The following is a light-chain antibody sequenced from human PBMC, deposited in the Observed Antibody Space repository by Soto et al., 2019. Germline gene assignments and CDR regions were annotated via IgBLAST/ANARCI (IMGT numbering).Light chain of an antibody. CDR2: EVS. Sequence: QSVLTQPASVSGSPGQSITISCTGTTSDVGGYYFVSWYQQHPGKAPKLIIYEVSNRPSGVSNRFSASKSGNTASLTISGLQAEDEADYFCTSYSSSNNFDVVFGGGTKVTVL. CDR1: TSDVGGYYF. J-gene: IGLJ2*01. V-gene: IGLV2-14*01. CDR3: TSYSSSNNFDVV.